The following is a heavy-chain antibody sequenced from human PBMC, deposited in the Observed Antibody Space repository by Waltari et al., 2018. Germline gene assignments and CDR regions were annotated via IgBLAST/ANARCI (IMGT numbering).Heavy chain of an antibody. CDR2: IGNKGHRYAT. J-gene: IGHJ4*02. CDR1: GFTFSGST. CDR3: STMGETSGY. D-gene: IGHD3-16*01. Sequence: EVQLVESGGGLVQPGGSLKLSCAASGFTFSGSTMQWVRQASGKGLRWVGGIGNKGHRYATGYAVSWKGRFTISRDDSKNTAYLEMNRLNTEDTAVYYCSTMGETSGYWGQGTLVTVSS. V-gene: IGHV3-73*02.